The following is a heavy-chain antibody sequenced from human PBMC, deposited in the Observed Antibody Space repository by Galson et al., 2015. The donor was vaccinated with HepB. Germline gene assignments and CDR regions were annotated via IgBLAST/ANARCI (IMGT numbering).Heavy chain of an antibody. J-gene: IGHJ4*02. V-gene: IGHV1-69*04. CDR1: RDTFSSYA. CDR3: ARDRGRTDYYDSSGYPFDY. D-gene: IGHD3-22*01. Sequence: SVKVSCKASRDTFSSYALNWVRQAPGQGLEWMGRIIPILGIANYAQKFQGRDTITADRSTNTAYMELSSLRSEDTAVYYCARDRGRTDYYDSSGYPFDYWGQGTVVTVSS. CDR2: IIPILGIA.